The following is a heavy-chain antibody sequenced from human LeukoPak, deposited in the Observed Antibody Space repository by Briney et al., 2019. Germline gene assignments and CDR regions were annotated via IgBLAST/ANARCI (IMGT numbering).Heavy chain of an antibody. J-gene: IGHJ2*01. V-gene: IGHV4-4*07. CDR2: IYTSGST. D-gene: IGHD3-22*01. Sequence: SETLSLTRTVSGGSISSYYWSWIRQPAGKGLEWIGRIYTSGSTNYNPSLKSRVTMSVDTSKNQFSLKLSSVTAADTAVYYCAGAYYYDSSGYYPPYWYFDLWGRGTLVTVSS. CDR1: GGSISSYY. CDR3: AGAYYYDSSGYYPPYWYFDL.